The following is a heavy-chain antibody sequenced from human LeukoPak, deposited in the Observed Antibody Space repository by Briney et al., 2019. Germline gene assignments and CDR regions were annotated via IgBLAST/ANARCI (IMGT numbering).Heavy chain of an antibody. CDR2: ISYDGSNK. D-gene: IGHD3-22*01. J-gene: IGHJ4*02. Sequence: GGSLRLSCAASGFTFSSYGMHWVRQAPGKGLEWVAVISYDGSNKYYADSVKGRFTISRDNSKNTLYLQMNSLRAEDTAVYYCAKEGNYYDSSGYLDYWGQGTLVTVSS. CDR1: GFTFSSYG. CDR3: AKEGNYYDSSGYLDY. V-gene: IGHV3-30*18.